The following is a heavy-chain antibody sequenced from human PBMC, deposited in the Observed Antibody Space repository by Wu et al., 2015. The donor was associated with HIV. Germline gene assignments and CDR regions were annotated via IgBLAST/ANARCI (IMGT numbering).Heavy chain of an antibody. V-gene: IGHV4-38-2*02. CDR3: ARDGLVAWELLPDY. J-gene: IGHJ4*02. D-gene: IGHD1-26*01. CDR1: SYSISSGYY. CDR2: IYHSGNT. Sequence: QLQESGPGLVKPSETLSLTCGVSSYSISSGYYWGWIRQPPGKGLEWIGSIYHSGNTYYNPSLKSRATISVDTSKNQFSLNLRSVTAADTAVYYCARDGLVAWELLPDYWGQGTLVTVSS.